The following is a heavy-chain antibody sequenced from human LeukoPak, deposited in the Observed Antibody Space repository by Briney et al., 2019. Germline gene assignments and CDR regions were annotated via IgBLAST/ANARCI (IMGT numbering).Heavy chain of an antibody. Sequence: PSETLSLTCTVSGGSVSSGNYYWSWIRQPPGKGLEWIGYIHYSGSTNYSPSLKSRVTISVDTSKNQFSLKLRSVTAADTAVYYCARENDYGDYFHFDNWGQGTLVTVSS. CDR2: IHYSGST. CDR3: ARENDYGDYFHFDN. V-gene: IGHV4-61*01. D-gene: IGHD4-17*01. J-gene: IGHJ4*02. CDR1: GGSVSSGNYY.